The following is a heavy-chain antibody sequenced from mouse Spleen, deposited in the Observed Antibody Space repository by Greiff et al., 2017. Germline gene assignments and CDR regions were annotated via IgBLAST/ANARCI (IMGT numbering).Heavy chain of an antibody. CDR3: AYFDY. CDR2: IHPNSGST. Sequence: QVQLQQPGAELVKPGASVKLSCKASGFWMHWVKQRPGQGLEWIGMIHPNSGSTNYNEKFKSKATLTVDKSSSTAYMQLSSLTSEDSAVYYCAYFDYWGQGTTLTVSS. J-gene: IGHJ2*01. V-gene: IGHV1-64*01. CDR1: GFW.